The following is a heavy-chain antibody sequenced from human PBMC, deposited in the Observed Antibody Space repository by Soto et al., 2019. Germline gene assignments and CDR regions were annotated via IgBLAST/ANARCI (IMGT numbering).Heavy chain of an antibody. D-gene: IGHD3-3*01. CDR1: GFTFSSYW. CDR3: ARVTIFGVVPTTYYYYYYMDV. J-gene: IGHJ6*03. CDR2: INSDGSST. V-gene: IGHV3-74*01. Sequence: GGSLRLSCAASGFTFSSYWMHWVRQAPGKGLVWVSRINSDGSSTSYADSVKGRFTISGDNAKNTLYLQMNSLRAEDTAVYYCARVTIFGVVPTTYYYYYYMDVWGKGTTVTVSS.